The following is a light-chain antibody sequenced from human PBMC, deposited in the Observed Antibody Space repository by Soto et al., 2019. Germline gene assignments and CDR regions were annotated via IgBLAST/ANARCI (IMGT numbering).Light chain of an antibody. CDR1: SSDVGGYNR. Sequence: QSALTQPPSASGSPGQSVTISCTGTSSDVGGYNRVSWYQQHPGKAPKLMIYEVNRRPSGVPDRFSGSKSGNTASLTVSGLQAEDDADYYCGSYADSDNRIFGGGTKLTVL. J-gene: IGLJ2*01. V-gene: IGLV2-8*01. CDR2: EVN. CDR3: GSYADSDNRI.